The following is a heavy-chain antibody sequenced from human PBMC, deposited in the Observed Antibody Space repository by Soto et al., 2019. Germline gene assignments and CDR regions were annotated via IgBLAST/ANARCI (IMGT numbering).Heavy chain of an antibody. CDR3: AKIPKYCGGGSCFYYYYGMDV. Sequence: EVQLLESGGGLVQPGGSLRLSCAASGFTFSSYAMSWVRQAPGKGLEWVSAISGSGGSTYYADSVKGRFTISRDNSKNTLYLQMNSLRAEDTAVYYCAKIPKYCGGGSCFYYYYGMDVWGQGTTVTVSS. CDR1: GFTFSSYA. V-gene: IGHV3-23*01. D-gene: IGHD2-15*01. CDR2: ISGSGGST. J-gene: IGHJ6*02.